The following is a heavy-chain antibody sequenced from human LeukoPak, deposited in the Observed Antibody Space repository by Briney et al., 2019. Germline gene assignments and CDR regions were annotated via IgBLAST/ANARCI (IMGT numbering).Heavy chain of an antibody. CDR3: ARALIGYYFDY. J-gene: IGHJ4*02. CDR2: VSSSGDYI. CDR1: GFSFSSYR. Sequence: KPGGSLRLSCAASGFSFSSYRMNWVRQAPGKGLEWVSSVSSSGDYIHYADSVKGRFTISRDNSKNSLYLQMNSLRAEDTAVYYCARALIGYYFDYWGQGTLVTVSS. D-gene: IGHD2-8*01. V-gene: IGHV3-21*06.